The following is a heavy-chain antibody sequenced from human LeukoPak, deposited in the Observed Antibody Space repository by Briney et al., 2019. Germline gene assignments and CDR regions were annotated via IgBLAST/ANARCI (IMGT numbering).Heavy chain of an antibody. J-gene: IGHJ4*02. CDR3: ARTYDSRDFFFDY. CDR2: ISWNSGSI. V-gene: IGHV3-9*01. CDR1: GFTFDDYA. Sequence: GGSLRLSCAASGFTFDDYAMHWVRQAPGKGLEWVSGISWNSGSIGYADSVKGRFTISRDNSKNTLYLQMNSLRAEDTAVYYCARTYDSRDFFFDYWGQGTLVTVSS. D-gene: IGHD3-22*01.